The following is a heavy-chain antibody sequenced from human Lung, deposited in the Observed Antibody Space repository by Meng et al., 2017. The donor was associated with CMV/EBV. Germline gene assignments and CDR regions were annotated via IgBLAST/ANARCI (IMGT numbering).Heavy chain of an antibody. V-gene: IGHV3-15*01. J-gene: IGHJ4*02. CDR2: VKSKSDGGTT. D-gene: IGHD5-12*01. CDR1: GFPFSDAW. CDR3: MTDSLLATSKGV. Sequence: GESXKISXAASGFPFSDAWMSWVRQAPGKGPEWVGRVKSKSDGGTTDYAAPVKDKFTISRDESKNTVHLHVNSLRTEGAAVYSCMTDSLLATSKGVWGQGXLVTVSS.